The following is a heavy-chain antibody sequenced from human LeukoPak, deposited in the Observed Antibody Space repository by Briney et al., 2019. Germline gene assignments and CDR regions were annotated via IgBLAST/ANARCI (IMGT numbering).Heavy chain of an antibody. CDR2: VYYSVST. J-gene: IGHJ5*02. CDR3: ARPGRGSYSNRFDP. D-gene: IGHD1-26*01. CDR1: GGSISSSSYY. V-gene: IGHV4-39*01. Sequence: SGALSLTCTVSGGSISSSSYYWGWIRQPPGKGLEWIGIVYYSVSTSYIPSLKSRVTISVDTSKNQFSLKLSSVTAADTAVYYCARPGRGSYSNRFDPWGQGTLVTVS.